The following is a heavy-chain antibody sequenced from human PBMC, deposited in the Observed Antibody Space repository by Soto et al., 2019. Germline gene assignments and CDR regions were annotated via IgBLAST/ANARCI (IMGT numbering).Heavy chain of an antibody. V-gene: IGHV4-59*01. J-gene: IGHJ5*02. CDR3: ARGRDYEILTGPCNWFDP. CDR1: GGSISSYY. D-gene: IGHD3-9*01. Sequence: SETLSLTCTVSGGSISSYYWSWIRQPPGKGLEWIGYIYYSGSTNYNPSLKSRVTISVDTSKNQFSLKLSSVTAADTAVYYCARGRDYEILTGPCNWFDPWGQGTLVTVSS. CDR2: IYYSGST.